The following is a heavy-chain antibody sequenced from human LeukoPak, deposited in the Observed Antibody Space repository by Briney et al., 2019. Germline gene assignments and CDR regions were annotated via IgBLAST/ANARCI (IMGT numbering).Heavy chain of an antibody. CDR3: ARAGRGYSGYDYGGGRGFDY. V-gene: IGHV4-31*03. D-gene: IGHD5-12*01. CDR1: GGSISSGGYY. J-gene: IGHJ4*02. Sequence: PSQTLSPTCTVSGGSISSGGYYWSWIRQHPGKGLEWIGYIYYSGSTYYNPSLKSRVTISVDTSKNQFSLKLSSVTAADTAVYYCARAGRGYSGYDYGGGRGFDYWGQGTLVTVSS. CDR2: IYYSGST.